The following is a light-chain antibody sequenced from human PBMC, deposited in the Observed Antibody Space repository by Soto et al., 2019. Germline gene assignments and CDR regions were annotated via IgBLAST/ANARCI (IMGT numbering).Light chain of an antibody. CDR2: GTS. V-gene: IGKV3-15*01. Sequence: EIVMTQSPVALSVSPGESAALSCRASQRVGRNFAWYQQRPGQAPRVLIYGTSTRATGVPARFSGSGSGTDFTLTISSLQSADFAVYYCQQYNKWPYTFGQGARLEIK. CDR3: QQYNKWPYT. CDR1: QRVGRN. J-gene: IGKJ2*01.